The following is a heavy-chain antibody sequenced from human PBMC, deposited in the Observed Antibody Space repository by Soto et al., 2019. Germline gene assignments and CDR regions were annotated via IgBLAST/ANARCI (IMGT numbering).Heavy chain of an antibody. CDR3: VRKYTSGTDS. CDR2: INHSGST. D-gene: IGHD6-19*01. J-gene: IGHJ5*01. Sequence: SQTRSLTCAVSAGSFSGIYWSWIRQPPGKGLEWIGEINHSGSTNYNPSLKSRATISVAPSKNQFSLKLNSLTAADTAVYFFVRKYTSGTDSWGKGTLLTVFS. V-gene: IGHV4-34*01. CDR1: AGSFSGIY.